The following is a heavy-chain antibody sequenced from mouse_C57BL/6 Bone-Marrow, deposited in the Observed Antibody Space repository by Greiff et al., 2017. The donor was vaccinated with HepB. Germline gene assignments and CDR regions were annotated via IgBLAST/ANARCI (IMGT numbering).Heavy chain of an antibody. CDR1: GYTFTSYW. D-gene: IGHD1-1*01. J-gene: IGHJ2*01. V-gene: IGHV1-64*01. Sequence: VQLQQPGAELVKPGASVKLSCKASGYTFTSYWMHWVKQRPGQGLEWIGMIHPNSGSTNYNEKFKSKATLTVDKSSSTAYMQLSSLTSEDSAVYYCARSAVVAPYSFDYWGQGTTLTVSS. CDR2: IHPNSGST. CDR3: ARSAVVAPYSFDY.